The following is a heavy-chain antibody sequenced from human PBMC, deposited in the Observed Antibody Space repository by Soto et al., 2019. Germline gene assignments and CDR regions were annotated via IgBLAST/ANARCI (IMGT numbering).Heavy chain of an antibody. CDR1: VYTFTSYY. Sequence: ASVKVSCKASVYTFTSYYMHWVRQAPGQGLEWMGIINPSVGSTSYAQKFQGRVTMTRDTSTSTVYMELSSLRSEDTAVYYCARLGDCSGGSCYWFDPWGQGTLVTVSS. V-gene: IGHV1-46*01. CDR3: ARLGDCSGGSCYWFDP. J-gene: IGHJ5*02. D-gene: IGHD2-15*01. CDR2: INPSVGST.